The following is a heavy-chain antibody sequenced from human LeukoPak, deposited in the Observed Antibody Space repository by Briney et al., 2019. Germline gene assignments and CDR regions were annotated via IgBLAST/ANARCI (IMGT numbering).Heavy chain of an antibody. Sequence: PGRSLRLSCAASGFTFSSYGMHWVRQAPGKGLEWVAVISYDGSNKYYADSVKGRFTISRDNAKNSLYLQMNSLRVEDTAVYYCARDMRGSGSTALDYWGQGTLVTVSS. D-gene: IGHD3-10*01. J-gene: IGHJ4*02. CDR1: GFTFSSYG. CDR2: ISYDGSNK. V-gene: IGHV3-30*03. CDR3: ARDMRGSGSTALDY.